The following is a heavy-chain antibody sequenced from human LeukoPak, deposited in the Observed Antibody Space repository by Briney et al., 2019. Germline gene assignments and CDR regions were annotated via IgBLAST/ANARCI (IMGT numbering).Heavy chain of an antibody. D-gene: IGHD2-15*01. J-gene: IGHJ4*02. CDR2: ISGSGSRI. Sequence: GGSLRLSCAGSGLTFRNYEMNWVRQAPGKGLEWVSFISGSGSRIYYADSVKGRFTISRDNAKNSLYLQMNSLRAEDTAVYYCGSQCGGGSCPEHWGQGILVTVSS. V-gene: IGHV3-48*03. CDR3: GSQCGGGSCPEH. CDR1: GLTFRNYE.